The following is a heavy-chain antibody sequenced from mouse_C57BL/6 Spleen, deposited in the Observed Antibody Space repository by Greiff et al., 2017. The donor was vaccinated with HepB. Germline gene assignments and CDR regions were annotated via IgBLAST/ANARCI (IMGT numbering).Heavy chain of an antibody. V-gene: IGHV1-26*01. CDR3: AREAGYAMYYFDY. J-gene: IGHJ2*01. D-gene: IGHD2-2*01. Sequence: EVQLQQSGPELVKPGASVKISCKASGYSFTGYYMNWVKQSPEKSLEWIGDINPNNGGTSYNQKFKGKATLTVDKSSSTAYMELRSLTSEDSAVYYCAREAGYAMYYFDYWGQGTTLTVSS. CDR2: INPNNGGT. CDR1: GYSFTGYY.